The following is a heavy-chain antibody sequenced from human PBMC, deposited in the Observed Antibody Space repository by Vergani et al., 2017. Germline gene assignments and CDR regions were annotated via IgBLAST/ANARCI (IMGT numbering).Heavy chain of an antibody. D-gene: IGHD5-18*01. V-gene: IGHV1-69*01. CDR2: IIPIFGTA. J-gene: IGHJ4*02. CDR1: GGTFKSNT. CDR3: ARDYIGVDIQLWHVFDY. Sequence: QVQLVQSGAEVKKPGSSVKVSCKTSGGTFKSNTFSWVRQAPGQGLEWMGGIIPIFGTADYAQDFQGRLSITADESTSTVYMELSSLRSEDTAVYYCARDYIGVDIQLWHVFDYWGQGTLVTVSS.